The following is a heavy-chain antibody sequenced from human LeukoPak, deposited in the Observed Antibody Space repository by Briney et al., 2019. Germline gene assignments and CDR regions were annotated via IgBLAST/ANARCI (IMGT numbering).Heavy chain of an antibody. CDR2: IYYSGST. V-gene: IGHV4-61*01. Sequence: SETLSLTCTVSGGSISSSSYYWSWIRQPPGKGLEWIGYIYYSGSTNYNPSLKSRVTISVDTSKNQFSLKLSSVTAADTAVYYCAREYGDSYDYWGQGTLVTVSS. CDR1: GGSISSSSYY. CDR3: AREYGDSYDY. J-gene: IGHJ4*02. D-gene: IGHD4-17*01.